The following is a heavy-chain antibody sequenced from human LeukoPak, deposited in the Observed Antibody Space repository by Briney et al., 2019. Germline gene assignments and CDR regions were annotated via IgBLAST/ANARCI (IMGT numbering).Heavy chain of an antibody. D-gene: IGHD3-22*01. CDR1: GFTFDDYA. V-gene: IGHV3-9*01. CDR2: ISWNSGSI. Sequence: PGRSLRLSCAASGFTFDDYAMHWVRQAPGKGLEWVSGISWNSGSICYADSVKGRFTISRDNAKNSLYLQMNSLRAEDTALYYCAKDRAGSGYPDAFDIWGQGTMVTVSS. J-gene: IGHJ3*02. CDR3: AKDRAGSGYPDAFDI.